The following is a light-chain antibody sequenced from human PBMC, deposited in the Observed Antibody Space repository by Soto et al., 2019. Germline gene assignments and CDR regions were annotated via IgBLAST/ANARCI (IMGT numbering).Light chain of an antibody. Sequence: EIVMTQSPATLSVSPGERAILSCRASKSVSNNLAWYHQKPGQAPRLLIYGASTRATGIPARFSVSGSGTEFTLSISSLQSEDFAIYYCQQYNNWPPLTFGGGTKVEIK. CDR3: QQYNNWPPLT. J-gene: IGKJ4*01. CDR2: GAS. V-gene: IGKV3-15*01. CDR1: KSVSNN.